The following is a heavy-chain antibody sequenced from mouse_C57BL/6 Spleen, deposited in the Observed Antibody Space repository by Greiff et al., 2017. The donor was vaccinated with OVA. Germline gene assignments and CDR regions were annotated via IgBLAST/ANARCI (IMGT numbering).Heavy chain of an antibody. V-gene: IGHV2-9-1*01. J-gene: IGHJ3*01. D-gene: IGHD2-4*01. CDR2: IWTGGGT. Sequence: VKLVESGPGLVAPSQSLSITCTVSGFSLTSYAISWVRQPPGKGLEWLGVIWTGGGTNYNSALKSSLSISKDNSRSQVFLKINSLQMDDTARYYCARLGDYDGFAYWGQGTLVTVSA. CDR3: ARLGDYDGFAY. CDR1: GFSLTSYA.